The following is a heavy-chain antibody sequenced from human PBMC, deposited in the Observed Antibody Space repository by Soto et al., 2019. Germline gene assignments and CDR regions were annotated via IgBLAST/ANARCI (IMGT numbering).Heavy chain of an antibody. CDR3: ARVSSGYPPHAFDI. D-gene: IGHD3-22*01. V-gene: IGHV4-34*01. J-gene: IGHJ3*02. Sequence: SDTLSLTWAVYGGSFSGYYWSWIRQPPGKGLEWIGEINHSGSTNYNPSLKSRVTISVDTSKNQFSLKLSSVTAADTAVYYCARVSSGYPPHAFDIWGQGTMVTVSS. CDR1: GGSFSGYY. CDR2: INHSGST.